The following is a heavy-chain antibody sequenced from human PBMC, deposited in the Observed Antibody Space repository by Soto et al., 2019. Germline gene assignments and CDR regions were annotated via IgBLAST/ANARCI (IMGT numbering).Heavy chain of an antibody. J-gene: IGHJ4*02. CDR2: ISKDGNSK. V-gene: IGHV3-30-3*01. CDR1: GFTFSSYA. CDR3: ARDPQGSYCYIDY. Sequence: GGSLRLSCAASGFTFSSYAIHWVRQAPGKGLEWVTIISKDGNSKHYADSVKGRFTISRDNSKNTLFLQMNSLRAEDTAVYYCARDPQGSYCYIDYWGQGTPVTVSS. D-gene: IGHD3-10*01.